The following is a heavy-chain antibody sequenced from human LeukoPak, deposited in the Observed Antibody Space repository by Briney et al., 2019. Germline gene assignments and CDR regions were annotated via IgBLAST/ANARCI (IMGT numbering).Heavy chain of an antibody. CDR3: ARNENSGWGYFDY. Sequence: GGSLRLSCSASGFTFSSYAMSWVRQAPGKGLEWVSVIGGSNGITFYVGSVKGRFTISRDNSKDTLYLQMNSLRAEDTAVYYCARNENSGWGYFDYWGQGTLVTVSS. CDR2: IGGSNGIT. V-gene: IGHV3-23*01. J-gene: IGHJ4*02. CDR1: GFTFSSYA. D-gene: IGHD5-12*01.